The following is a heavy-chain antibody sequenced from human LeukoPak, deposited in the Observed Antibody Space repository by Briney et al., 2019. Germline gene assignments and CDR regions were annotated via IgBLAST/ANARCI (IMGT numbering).Heavy chain of an antibody. CDR2: ISAYNGNT. D-gene: IGHD1-7*01. CDR1: GYTFTSYG. V-gene: IGHV1-18*01. Sequence: ASVKVSCKASGYTFTSYGISWVRQAPGQGLEWMGWISAYNGNTNYAQKLQGRVTMTTDTSTSTAYTELRSLRSDDTAVYYCATRESNRYNWNYGDAFDIWGQGTMVTVSS. CDR3: ATRESNRYNWNYGDAFDI. J-gene: IGHJ3*02.